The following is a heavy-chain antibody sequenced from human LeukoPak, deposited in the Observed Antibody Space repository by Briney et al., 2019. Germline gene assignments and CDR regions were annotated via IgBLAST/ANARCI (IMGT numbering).Heavy chain of an antibody. CDR2: ISYDGSNK. V-gene: IGHV3-30*18. Sequence: GGSLRLSCAASGFTFSSYGMHWVRQAPGKGLEWVAVISYDGSNKYYADSVKGRFTISRDNSKYTLYLQMNSLRAEDTAVYYCAKFTRSLEWLLGHYYGMDVWGQGTTVTVSS. CDR3: AKFTRSLEWLLGHYYGMDV. CDR1: GFTFSSYG. D-gene: IGHD3-3*01. J-gene: IGHJ6*02.